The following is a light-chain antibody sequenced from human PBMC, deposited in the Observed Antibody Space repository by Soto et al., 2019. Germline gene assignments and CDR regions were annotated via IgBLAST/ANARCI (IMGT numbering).Light chain of an antibody. Sequence: EIMLTQSPSTLSLSPGERATLSCRASQSVSSDLAWYQQKPGQAPRLLIYGASTRATGIPARFSGSGSGTEFTLTISSLQSEDFAVYYCQQYNNWPWTFGQGTKVAIK. CDR3: QQYNNWPWT. CDR1: QSVSSD. CDR2: GAS. V-gene: IGKV3-15*01. J-gene: IGKJ1*01.